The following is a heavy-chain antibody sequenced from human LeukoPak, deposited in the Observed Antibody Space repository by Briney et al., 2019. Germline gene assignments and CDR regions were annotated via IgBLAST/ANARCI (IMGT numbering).Heavy chain of an antibody. CDR1: GFTFSSYW. V-gene: IGHV3-7*01. D-gene: IGHD2-15*01. J-gene: IGHJ4*02. CDR2: IKQDGSEK. Sequence: TGGSLRLSCAASGFTFSSYWMSWVRQAPGKGLEWVANIKQDGSEKYYVDSVKGRFTISRDNAKNSLYPQMNSLRAEDTAVYYCARDHPAAGGFFDYWGQGTLVTVSS. CDR3: ARDHPAAGGFFDY.